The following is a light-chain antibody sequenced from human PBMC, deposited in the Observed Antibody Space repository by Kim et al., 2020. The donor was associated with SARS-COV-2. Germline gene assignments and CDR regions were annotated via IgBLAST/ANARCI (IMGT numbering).Light chain of an antibody. V-gene: IGKV3-11*01. CDR3: QQRRNWPRT. CDR1: LGVNSY. CDR2: DAS. J-gene: IGKJ1*01. Sequence: LSTGERDALSCRASLGVNSYLAWYQQKGGQAPRLVIKDASNRATVIPASFSGSGSGTDFTLTISSLEPEDFAVYYCQQRRNWPRTFGQVTTVDIK.